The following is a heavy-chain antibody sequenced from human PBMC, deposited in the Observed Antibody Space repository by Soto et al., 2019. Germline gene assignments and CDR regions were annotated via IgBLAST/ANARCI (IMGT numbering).Heavy chain of an antibody. J-gene: IGHJ6*02. CDR3: ARDRSYSLDV. Sequence: EVQLVESGGGLLQHGGSLRLSCAVSGSTFSNYWMHWVRQAPGKGLVWVSHIISDGSSTNYADFVKGRFTIARDNAKNTVYLHMNSLRAEDTAVYYCARDRSYSLDVWGQGTTVTVSS. V-gene: IGHV3-74*01. CDR2: IISDGSST. CDR1: GSTFSNYW.